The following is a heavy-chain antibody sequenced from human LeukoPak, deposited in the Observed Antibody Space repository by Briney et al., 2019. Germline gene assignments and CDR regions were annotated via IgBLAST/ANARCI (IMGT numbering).Heavy chain of an antibody. V-gene: IGHV4-31*03. J-gene: IGHJ4*02. Sequence: PSETLSLTCTVSGGSISSSSYDWSWIRQHPGKGLEWIGYIYYSGSTHYNPSLKSRVTISVDTSKNQFSLKLSSVTAADTAVYYCARGVGVVDFFDYWGQGTLVTVSS. CDR2: IYYSGST. CDR3: ARGVGVVDFFDY. CDR1: GGSISSSSYD.